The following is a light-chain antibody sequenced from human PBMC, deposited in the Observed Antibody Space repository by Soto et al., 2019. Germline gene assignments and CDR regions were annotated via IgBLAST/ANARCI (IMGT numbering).Light chain of an antibody. CDR1: QSVNTQ. CDR3: QQYGGSTRT. Sequence: SQDTLCLAPGERVALCCRASQSVNTQLAWYQQKPGQAPRLIIHGASSRATGVPDRITGSGSGTDFTVFSSRLEPEDFAAYYCQQYGGSTRTFGQGTKVDI. CDR2: GAS. J-gene: IGKJ1*01. V-gene: IGKV3-20*01.